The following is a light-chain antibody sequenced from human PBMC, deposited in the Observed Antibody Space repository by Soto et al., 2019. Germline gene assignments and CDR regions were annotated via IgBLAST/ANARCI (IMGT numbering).Light chain of an antibody. CDR2: DAS. Sequence: IVITQSPASLSVSPGGRATLSCRASQSVSRNLAWYQQKPGQAPSLLIFDASTRATGVPARFSGSGSGTAFTLTISGLQSEDFAVYYCQHYYNWPPGGTFGQGTKVEI. CDR3: QHYYNWPPGGT. J-gene: IGKJ1*01. CDR1: QSVSRN. V-gene: IGKV3-15*01.